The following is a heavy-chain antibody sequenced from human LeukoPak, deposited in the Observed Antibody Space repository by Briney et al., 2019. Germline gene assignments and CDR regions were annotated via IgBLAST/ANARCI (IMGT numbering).Heavy chain of an antibody. J-gene: IGHJ5*02. CDR1: GYSFTSYW. CDR2: IYPGDSDT. CDR3: ARVVQLERRGPFDP. V-gene: IGHV5-51*01. D-gene: IGHD1-1*01. Sequence: GESLKISCEGSGYSFTSYWIGWVRQMPGKGLEWMGIIYPGDSDTRYSPSFQGQVTTSADKSISTAYLQWSSLKASDTAMYYCARVVQLERRGPFDPWGQGTLVTVSS.